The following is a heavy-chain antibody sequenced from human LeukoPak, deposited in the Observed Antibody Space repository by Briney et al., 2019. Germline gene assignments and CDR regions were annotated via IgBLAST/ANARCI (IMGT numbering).Heavy chain of an antibody. D-gene: IGHD4/OR15-4a*01. CDR3: SRGAGAYSHPYDY. J-gene: IGHJ4*02. Sequence: GGSLRLSCTVSGFTVSSNSMSWVRQAPGKGLEGVSFLYSDNTHNSDSTTVRFTISSDNSNTNNHLHMTSTRADDTAIYYCSRGAGAYSHPYDYWGQGNLVSVFS. CDR2: LYSDNT. CDR1: GFTVSSNS. V-gene: IGHV3-53*01.